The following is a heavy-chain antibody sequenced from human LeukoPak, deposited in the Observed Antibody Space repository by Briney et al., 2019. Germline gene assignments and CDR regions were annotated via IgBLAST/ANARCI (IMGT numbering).Heavy chain of an antibody. CDR3: AREGLTSRTFDY. D-gene: IGHD1-20*01. CDR1: GCTFSSYA. V-gene: IGHV3-30*07. J-gene: IGHJ4*02. CDR2: ISYDGSNK. Sequence: GGSLRLSCAASGCTFSSYAMHWVRQAPGKGLEWVAVISYDGSNKYYADSVKGRFTISRDNSKNTLYLQMNSLRAEDTAVYYCAREGLTSRTFDYWGQGTLVTVSS.